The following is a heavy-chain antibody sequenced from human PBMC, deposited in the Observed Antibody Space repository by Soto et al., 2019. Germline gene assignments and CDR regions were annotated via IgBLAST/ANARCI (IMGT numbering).Heavy chain of an antibody. CDR3: ARGVVGQQLDYYYYYMDV. CDR2: MNPNSGNT. CDR1: GYTFTSYD. Sequence: ASVKVSCKASGYTFTSYDINWVRQATGQGLEWMGWMNPNSGNTGYAQKFQGRVTMTRNTSISTAYMELSSLRSEDTAVYYCARGVVGQQLDYYYYYMDVWGKGTTVTVSS. D-gene: IGHD6-13*01. J-gene: IGHJ6*03. V-gene: IGHV1-8*01.